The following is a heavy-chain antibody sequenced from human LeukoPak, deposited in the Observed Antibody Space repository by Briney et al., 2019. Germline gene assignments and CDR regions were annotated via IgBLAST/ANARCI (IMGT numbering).Heavy chain of an antibody. V-gene: IGHV3-30*02. CDR3: AKDKSMVRELDY. CDR2: IQSDGNNK. Sequence: PGGSLRLSCAASGFTFSSYGMHWVRQAPGKGLQWLAFIQSDGNNKYYADSVKGRFTISRDNSKTTLFLQMNSLRAEDTAVYYCAKDKSMVRELDYWGQGNLVTASS. CDR1: GFTFSSYG. J-gene: IGHJ4*02. D-gene: IGHD3-10*01.